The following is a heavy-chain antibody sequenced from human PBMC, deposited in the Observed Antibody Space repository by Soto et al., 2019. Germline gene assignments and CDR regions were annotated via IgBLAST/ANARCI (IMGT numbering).Heavy chain of an antibody. J-gene: IGHJ4*02. V-gene: IGHV3-30*18. CDR1: GFPFSSYA. D-gene: IGHD6-19*01. CDR3: AKAPAGIAVFDY. CDR2: ISYDGSVE. Sequence: QVQLVESGGGVVQPGESLRLSCAASGFPFSSYAMHWVRQAPGKGLGWVAVISYDGSVESYADSVKGRFTISRDNSKNTLFLKMNSLRAEDTAVYYCAKAPAGIAVFDYWGQGTLVTVSS.